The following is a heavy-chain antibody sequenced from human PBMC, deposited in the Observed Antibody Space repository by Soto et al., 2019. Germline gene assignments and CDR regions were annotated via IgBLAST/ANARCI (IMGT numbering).Heavy chain of an antibody. CDR2: IYYAGST. CDR1: GGSISSTDHY. Sequence: ASATLSLTCTVSGGSISSTDHYWGWIRQPPGKGLEWLGSIYYAGSTFHNPSLKRRATISVDTSRDQFSLRLSSVTASDTAVYYCARLVFHCRRGSGEEYTFYGLDGWGKGNTVRVYS. V-gene: IGHV4-39*01. J-gene: IGHJ6*04. D-gene: IGHD6-19*01. CDR3: ARLVFHCRRGSGEEYTFYGLDG.